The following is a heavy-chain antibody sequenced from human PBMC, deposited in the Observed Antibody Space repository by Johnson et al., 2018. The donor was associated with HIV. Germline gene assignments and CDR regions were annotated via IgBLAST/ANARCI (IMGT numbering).Heavy chain of an antibody. CDR2: ISYDGSNK. CDR3: AKVVRRDLDAFDI. Sequence: QVQLVESGGGVVQPGRSLRLSCAASGFTFSSYAMHWVRQAPGKGLEWVAVISYDGSNKYYADSVKGRFTISRDNSKNTLYLQMNSLRAEDTAVYYCAKVVRRDLDAFDIWGQGTMVTVSS. V-gene: IGHV3-30-3*01. J-gene: IGHJ3*02. CDR1: GFTFSSYA. D-gene: IGHD2-2*01.